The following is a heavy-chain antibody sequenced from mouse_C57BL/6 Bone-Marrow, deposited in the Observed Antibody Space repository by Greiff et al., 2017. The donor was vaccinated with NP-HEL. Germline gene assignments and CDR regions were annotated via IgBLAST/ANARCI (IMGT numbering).Heavy chain of an antibody. V-gene: IGHV14-2*01. CDR2: IDPEDGET. CDR3: ARGLYYADWDFDV. CDR1: GFNIKGSY. J-gene: IGHJ1*03. Sequence: VQLQQSGAELVKPGASVKLSCTASGFNIKGSYMHWVKQRTEKGLEWIGRIDPEDGETKYVPKFQGKATITADTSSNTAYLQLSSLTFEDTAVYYCARGLYYADWDFDVWGTGTTVTVSS. D-gene: IGHD1-1*01.